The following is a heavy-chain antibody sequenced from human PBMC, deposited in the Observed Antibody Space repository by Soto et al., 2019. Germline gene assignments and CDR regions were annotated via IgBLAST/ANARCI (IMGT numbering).Heavy chain of an antibody. V-gene: IGHV4-34*01. Sequence: PSETLSLTCAVYGGSFSGYYWSWIRQPPGKGLEWIGEINHSGSTNYNPSLKSRVTISVDTSKNQFSLKLSSVTAADTAVYYCARVKIKPQRYCSSTSCRSQSRLIYYFDYWGQGTLVTVSS. D-gene: IGHD2-2*01. CDR2: INHSGST. J-gene: IGHJ4*02. CDR1: GGSFSGYY. CDR3: ARVKIKPQRYCSSTSCRSQSRLIYYFDY.